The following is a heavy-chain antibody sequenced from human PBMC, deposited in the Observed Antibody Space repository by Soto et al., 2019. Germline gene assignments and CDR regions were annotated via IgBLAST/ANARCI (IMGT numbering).Heavy chain of an antibody. J-gene: IGHJ4*02. V-gene: IGHV4-30-2*01. CDR2: IYHSGST. Sequence: SETLSLTCAVSGGSISIGGYSWSWIRQPPGKGLEWIGYIYHSGSTYYNPSLKSRVTISVDRSKNQFSLKLSSVTAADTAVYYCARVSVYRDGSGSLQPYYFDYWGQGTLVTVSS. CDR3: ARVSVYRDGSGSLQPYYFDY. CDR1: GGSISIGGYS. D-gene: IGHD3-10*01.